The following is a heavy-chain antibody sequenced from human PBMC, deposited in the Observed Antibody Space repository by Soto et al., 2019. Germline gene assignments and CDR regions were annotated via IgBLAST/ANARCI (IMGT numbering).Heavy chain of an antibody. CDR1: GYTFTSYG. Sequence: QVRLEQSGPEVKKTGASVKVSCKASGYTFTSYGISWVRQAPGQGLEWMGWINIYSGDANYAQSFQDRVTMXSXTSXNTVYMEMRTLRSDDTAVYYCARALYYYDNSGLAYWGQGTLVTVSS. V-gene: IGHV1-18*01. D-gene: IGHD3-22*01. CDR2: INIYSGDA. J-gene: IGHJ4*02. CDR3: ARALYYYDNSGLAY.